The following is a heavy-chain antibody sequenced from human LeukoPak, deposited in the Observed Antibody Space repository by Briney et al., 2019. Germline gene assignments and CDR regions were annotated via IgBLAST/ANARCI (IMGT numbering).Heavy chain of an antibody. Sequence: GRSLRLSCAASGFNFSSHAMHWVRQAPGKGLEWVAVISYDGSFKYYADSVKGLFTLSRDNSKSTLYSQMNSLRPEDTAVYFCARRLGLGSLDVWGQGTMVTVSS. CDR2: ISYDGSFK. V-gene: IGHV3-30*04. CDR1: GFNFSSHA. D-gene: IGHD6-19*01. J-gene: IGHJ3*01. CDR3: ARRLGLGSLDV.